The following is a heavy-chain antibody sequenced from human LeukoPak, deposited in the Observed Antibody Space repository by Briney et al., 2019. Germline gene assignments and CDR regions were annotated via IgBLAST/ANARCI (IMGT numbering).Heavy chain of an antibody. CDR3: ARAGGYSGYDLDY. V-gene: IGHV1-2*02. CDR1: GYTFTGYY. D-gene: IGHD5-12*01. J-gene: IGHJ4*02. CDR2: INLNSGGT. Sequence: SVKVSCKASGYTFTGYYMHWVRQAPGQGLEWVGGINLNSGGTNYAQTFQGRVTMTRDTPISTAYMELSRLRSDDTAVYYCARAGGYSGYDLDYWGQGTLVTVSS.